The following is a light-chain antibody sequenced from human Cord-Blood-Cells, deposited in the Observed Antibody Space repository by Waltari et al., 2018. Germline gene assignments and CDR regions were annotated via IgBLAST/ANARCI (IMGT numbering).Light chain of an antibody. CDR2: DVS. J-gene: IGLJ3*02. Sequence: QSALTQPRSVSGSPGKSVTISCTGTSSDVGGYKYVSWYQQHPGKAPKLMIYDVSKRPSGVPDRFSGSKSGNTASLTISGLQAEDEADYYCCSYAGSYNWVFGGGTKLTVL. CDR1: SSDVGGYKY. V-gene: IGLV2-11*01. CDR3: CSYAGSYNWV.